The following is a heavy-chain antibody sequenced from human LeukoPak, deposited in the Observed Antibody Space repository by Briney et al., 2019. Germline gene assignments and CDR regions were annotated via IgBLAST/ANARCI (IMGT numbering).Heavy chain of an antibody. D-gene: IGHD3-10*01. CDR2: INPNSGGT. Sequence: GASVKVSCKASANTLGYYIHWVRQAPRQGLEWMGWINPNSGGTNYAQKFQGRVTMTRDTSISTAFMELSRLRSDDTAVYYCARDLSITMVRAPFYWGPGTPVTVSS. J-gene: IGHJ4*02. V-gene: IGHV1-2*02. CDR3: ARDLSITMVRAPFY. CDR1: ANTLGYY.